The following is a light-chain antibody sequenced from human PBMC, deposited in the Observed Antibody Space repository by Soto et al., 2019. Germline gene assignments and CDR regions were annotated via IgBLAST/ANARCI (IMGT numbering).Light chain of an antibody. CDR2: DAS. V-gene: IGKV3-11*01. Sequence: EIVLTQSPGTLSLSPGERATLSCRASQSVSSYLAWYQQKPGQAPRLLIYDASTRATGISARFSGSGSGTDFTLTISSLEPEDLGIYYCQQRSNWPVTFGQGTKVEVK. CDR1: QSVSSY. J-gene: IGKJ1*01. CDR3: QQRSNWPVT.